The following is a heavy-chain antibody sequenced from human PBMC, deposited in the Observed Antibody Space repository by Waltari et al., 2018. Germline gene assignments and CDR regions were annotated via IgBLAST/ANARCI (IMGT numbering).Heavy chain of an antibody. V-gene: IGHV4-38-2*01. CDR2: IYHSGST. CDR3: VSPPRGLRPLGRFDY. D-gene: IGHD5-12*01. J-gene: IGHJ4*02. CDR1: GYSISSGYY. Sequence: QVQLQESGPGLVKPSETLSLTCAVSGYSISSGYYWGWIRQPPGKGLEWIGSIYHSGSTYSNPSLKSRVTISVDTSKNQFSLKLSSVTAADTAVYYCVSPPRGLRPLGRFDYWGQGTLVTVSS.